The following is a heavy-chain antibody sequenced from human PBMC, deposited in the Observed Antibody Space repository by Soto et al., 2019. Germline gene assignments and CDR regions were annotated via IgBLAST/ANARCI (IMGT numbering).Heavy chain of an antibody. J-gene: IGHJ3*02. D-gene: IGHD3-22*01. Sequence: SVKVSCKASGGTFSSYAISWVRQAPGQGLEWMGGIIPIFGTANYAQKFQGRVTITADESTSTAYMELSSLRSEDTAVYYCARGGARITMIVVAPRSAFDIWGQGTMVTVSS. CDR1: GGTFSSYA. CDR2: IIPIFGTA. CDR3: ARGGARITMIVVAPRSAFDI. V-gene: IGHV1-69*13.